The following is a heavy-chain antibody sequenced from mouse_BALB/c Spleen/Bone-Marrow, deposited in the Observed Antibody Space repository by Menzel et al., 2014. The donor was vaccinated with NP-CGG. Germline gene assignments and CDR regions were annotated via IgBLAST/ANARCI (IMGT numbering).Heavy chain of an antibody. V-gene: IGHV5-17*02. CDR2: ISSGSSTI. Sequence: EVQLVESGGGLVQPGGSRRLSCAASGITFRNFGMHWVRQAPEKGLEWVAYISSGSSTIYYADTLKGRFTISRDNPKNTLFLQVTSLRSEDTAMYYCARIGRARGYAMDYWGQGTSVTVSS. CDR3: ARIGRARGYAMDY. D-gene: IGHD3-3*01. J-gene: IGHJ4*01. CDR1: GITFRNFG.